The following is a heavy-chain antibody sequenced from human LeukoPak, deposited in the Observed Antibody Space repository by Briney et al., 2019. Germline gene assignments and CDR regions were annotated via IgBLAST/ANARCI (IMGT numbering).Heavy chain of an antibody. J-gene: IGHJ4*02. CDR2: IYYSGST. D-gene: IGHD6-6*01. V-gene: IGHV4-39*07. CDR3: ARDPSSSSPYDY. Sequence: SETLSLTCTVSGDSISRSRYYWGWIRQPPGKGLEWIGSIYYSGSTYYNPSLKSRVTISVDTPKNQFSLRLSSVTAADTAVYYCARDPSSSSPYDYWGQGILVTVSS. CDR1: GDSISRSRYY.